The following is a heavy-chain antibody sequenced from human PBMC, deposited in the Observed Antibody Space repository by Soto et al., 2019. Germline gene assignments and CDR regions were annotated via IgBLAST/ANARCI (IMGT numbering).Heavy chain of an antibody. V-gene: IGHV3-9*01. CDR3: VKKSCSHTRCYTGWFFDL. CDR1: GFIFEYYG. Sequence: GGSLRLSWEASGFIFEYYGMHWVRQPPGKGLQWVSGISWNSGDKDYGDSVKGRFTISRDNAKNSLDLQMSSLRVEDTATYYCVKKSCSHTRCYTGWFFDLWGRGTLVTVS. J-gene: IGHJ2*01. D-gene: IGHD2-15*01. CDR2: ISWNSGDK.